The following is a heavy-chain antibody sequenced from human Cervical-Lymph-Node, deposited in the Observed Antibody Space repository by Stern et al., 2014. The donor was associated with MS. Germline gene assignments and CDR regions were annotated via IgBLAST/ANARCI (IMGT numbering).Heavy chain of an antibody. CDR3: ARDSLIRTFGVEEGMDV. Sequence: QLVESGAEVKKPGASVKVACKASGYFFTSYGISWVRQAPGQGLEWMGWISADKGATNYAQNVQGRVTMTTDTSTNTAYMELSSLRSDDTALYYCARDSLIRTFGVEEGMDVWGQGTTVTVSS. CDR1: GYFFTSYG. CDR2: ISADKGAT. V-gene: IGHV1-18*01. J-gene: IGHJ6*02. D-gene: IGHD3-3*01.